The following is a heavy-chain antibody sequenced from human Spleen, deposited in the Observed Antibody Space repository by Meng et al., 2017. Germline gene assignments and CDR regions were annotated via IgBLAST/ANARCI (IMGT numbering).Heavy chain of an antibody. J-gene: IGHJ6*02. CDR2: SIPIFGTA. D-gene: IGHD4-11*01. CDR1: GGTFSSYA. Sequence: SVKVSCKASGGTFSSYAISWVRQAPGQGLEWMGGSIPIFGTANYAQKFQGRVTITADKSTSTAYMELSSLRSEDTAVYYCARDQGTVTYYYGMDVWGQGTTVTVSS. CDR3: ARDQGTVTYYYGMDV. V-gene: IGHV1-69*06.